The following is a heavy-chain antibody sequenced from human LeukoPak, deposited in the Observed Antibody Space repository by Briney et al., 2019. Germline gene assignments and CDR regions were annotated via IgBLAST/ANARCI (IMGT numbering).Heavy chain of an antibody. V-gene: IGHV4-39*07. Sequence: SETLSLTCTVSGGSISSSDFYWTWIRQPPGKGLEWIGEINHSGSTNYNPSLKSRVTISVDTSKNQFSLKLSSVTAVDTAVYYCARRTYYYASGSYSPPRYWGQGTLVTVSS. CDR2: INHSGST. CDR1: GGSISSSDFY. D-gene: IGHD3-10*01. CDR3: ARRTYYYASGSYSPPRY. J-gene: IGHJ4*02.